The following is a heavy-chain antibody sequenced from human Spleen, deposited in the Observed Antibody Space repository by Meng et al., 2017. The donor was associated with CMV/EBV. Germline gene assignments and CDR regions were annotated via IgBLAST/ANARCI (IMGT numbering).Heavy chain of an antibody. CDR1: GFTFDDYA. CDR3: AKSNGFNWLDP. J-gene: IGHJ5*02. V-gene: IGHV3-9*01. Sequence: LSLTCAASGFTFDDYAMHWVRQAPGKGLEWVSGISWNSGSIGYADSVKGRFTISRDNAKNSLYLQMNSLRTEDTAFYYCAKSNGFNWLDPWGQGTLVTVSS. CDR2: ISWNSGSI.